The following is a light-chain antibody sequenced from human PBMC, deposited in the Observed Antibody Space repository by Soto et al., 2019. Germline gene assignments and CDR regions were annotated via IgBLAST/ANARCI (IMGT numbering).Light chain of an antibody. CDR1: QSVSSSY. CDR2: GAS. V-gene: IGKV3-20*01. J-gene: IGKJ2*01. CDR3: QQHGGSPPYT. Sequence: EIVLTQSPGTLSLSPGERVTLSCRASQSVSSSYLAWYQQKPDQAPRLLIYGASNRATGIPDRFSGSGSGTDFTLTISRLEPQDFAVYYCQQHGGSPPYTFGQGTKLEIK.